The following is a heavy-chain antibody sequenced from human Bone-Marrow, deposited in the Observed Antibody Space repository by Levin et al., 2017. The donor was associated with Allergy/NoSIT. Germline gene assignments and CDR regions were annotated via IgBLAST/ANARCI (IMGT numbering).Heavy chain of an antibody. V-gene: IGHV4-61*01. CDR1: GGSVSSGSYY. D-gene: IGHD3-16*01. CDR3: ARDLVLSKGLGYYYGMDV. J-gene: IGHJ6*02. Sequence: PSETLSLTCTVSGGSVSSGSYYWSWIRQPPGKGLEWIGYIYYSGSTNYNPSLKSRVTISVDTSKNQFSLKLSSVTAADTAVYYCARDLVLSKGLGYYYGMDVWGQGTTVTVSS. CDR2: IYYSGST.